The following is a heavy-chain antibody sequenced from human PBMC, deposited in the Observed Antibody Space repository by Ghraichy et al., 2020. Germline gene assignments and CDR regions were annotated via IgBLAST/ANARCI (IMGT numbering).Heavy chain of an antibody. Sequence: GGSLRLSCADSGFTFDDYAMHWVRQAPGKGLEWVSLISGDGGSKYYADSVKGRFTISRDNSKNSLYLQRNSLRNEDTALYYCAKDIGGACTVSDAFDIWGQGTMVTVSS. D-gene: IGHD2-8*02. CDR1: GFTFDDYA. J-gene: IGHJ3*02. V-gene: IGHV3-43*02. CDR2: ISGDGGSK. CDR3: AKDIGGACTVSDAFDI.